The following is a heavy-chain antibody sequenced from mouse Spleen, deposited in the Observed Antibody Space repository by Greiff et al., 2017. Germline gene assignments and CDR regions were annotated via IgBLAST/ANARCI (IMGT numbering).Heavy chain of an antibody. Sequence: EVMLVESGGGLVKPGGSLKLSCAASGFTFSSYAMSWVRQTPEKRLEWVATISDGGSYTYYPDNVKGRFTISRDNAKNNLYLQMSHLKSEDTAMYYCARGGPYYYGSSWGFAYWGQGTLVTVSA. CDR1: GFTFSSYA. CDR3: ARGGPYYYGSSWGFAY. D-gene: IGHD1-1*01. V-gene: IGHV5-4*03. CDR2: ISDGGSYT. J-gene: IGHJ3*01.